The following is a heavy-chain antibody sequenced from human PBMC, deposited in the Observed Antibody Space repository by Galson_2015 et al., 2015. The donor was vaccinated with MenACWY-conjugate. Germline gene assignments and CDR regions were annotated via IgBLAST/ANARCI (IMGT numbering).Heavy chain of an antibody. D-gene: IGHD3-22*01. CDR2: ISSSSSYT. CDR1: GFIFGDYY. Sequence: SLRLSCAASGFIFGDYYMSWIRQAPGKGLEWVSYISSSSSYTNYADSVKGRFTISRDDAKDSLFLQMSGLRAEDTAVYYCARGHHYDTSGYGARYFDDWGQGTLVTVSS. V-gene: IGHV3-11*05. CDR3: ARGHHYDTSGYGARYFDD. J-gene: IGHJ4*02.